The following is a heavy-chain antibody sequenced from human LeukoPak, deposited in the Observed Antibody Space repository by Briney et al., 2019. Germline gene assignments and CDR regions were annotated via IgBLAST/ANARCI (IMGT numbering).Heavy chain of an antibody. CDR2: IYSGGST. J-gene: IGHJ6*02. CDR1: GFTVSSNY. Sequence: GSLRLSCAASGFTVSSNYMSWVRQAPGKGLEWVSVIYSGGSTYYADSVKGRFTISRHNSKNTLYLQMNSLRAEDTAVYYCAIDSSSWYSYYYGMDVWGQGTTVTVSS. V-gene: IGHV3-53*04. CDR3: AIDSSSWYSYYYGMDV. D-gene: IGHD6-13*01.